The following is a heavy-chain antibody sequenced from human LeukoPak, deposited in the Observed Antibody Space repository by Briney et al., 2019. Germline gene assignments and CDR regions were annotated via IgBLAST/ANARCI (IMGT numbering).Heavy chain of an antibody. CDR1: GGSIGGYY. CDR3: ARERPASNYFDY. CDR2: IHYSGST. J-gene: IGHJ4*02. Sequence: PSETLSLTCTVSGGSIGGYYWGWIRQPPGKGLEYIAYIHYSGSTNYNPSLRSRVTISVDTSKNQFSLKLNYVTAADTAIYYCARERPASNYFDYWGQGILVTVSS. V-gene: IGHV4-59*01. D-gene: IGHD1-1*01.